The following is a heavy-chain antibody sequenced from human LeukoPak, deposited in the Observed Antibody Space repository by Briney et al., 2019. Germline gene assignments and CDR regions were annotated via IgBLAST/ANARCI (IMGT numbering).Heavy chain of an antibody. Sequence: SETLSLTCAVYAGSFSGYYWSWIRQPPGKGLEWIGGINHSGSTNYNPSLKSRVTISVDTSKNQFSLKLSSVTAADTAVYYCARGTTYYYDSSGYGNAFDIWGQGTMVTVSS. V-gene: IGHV4-34*01. J-gene: IGHJ3*02. D-gene: IGHD3-22*01. CDR2: INHSGST. CDR1: AGSFSGYY. CDR3: ARGTTYYYDSSGYGNAFDI.